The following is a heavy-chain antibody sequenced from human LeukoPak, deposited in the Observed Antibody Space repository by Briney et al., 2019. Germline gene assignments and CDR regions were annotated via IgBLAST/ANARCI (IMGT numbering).Heavy chain of an antibody. CDR3: ARGRADILTGHPLDY. D-gene: IGHD3-9*01. V-gene: IGHV4-34*01. J-gene: IGHJ4*02. CDR2: INHSGST. CDR1: GGSIGSYY. Sequence: SETLSLTCTVSGGSIGSYYWSWIRQPPGKGLEWIGEINHSGSTNYNPSLKSRVTISVDTSKNQFSLKLSSVTAADTAVYYCARGRADILTGHPLDYWGQGTLVTVSS.